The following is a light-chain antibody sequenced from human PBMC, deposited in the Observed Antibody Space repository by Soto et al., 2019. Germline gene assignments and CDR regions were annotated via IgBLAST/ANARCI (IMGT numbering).Light chain of an antibody. CDR3: QKYNIAPWT. J-gene: IGKJ1*01. Sequence: DLQMTQFPSSLSASVGDRVTITCRASQDIRTFLAWYQQRPGKVPKLLNYAASTLQSGVPSRFSGSGSGTDFTLIISSLQPEDVATYYCQKYNIAPWTFGHGTRVEI. CDR2: AAS. CDR1: QDIRTF. V-gene: IGKV1-27*01.